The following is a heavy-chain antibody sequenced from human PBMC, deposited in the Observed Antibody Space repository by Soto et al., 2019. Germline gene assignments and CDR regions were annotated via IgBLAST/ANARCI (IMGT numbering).Heavy chain of an antibody. CDR2: IIPLFGAA. Sequence: QVQLVQSGAEVKKPGSSVKVSCKASGGTFSTSGINWVRQAPGQGLEWMGGIIPLFGAARYTQKFQGRVTITADSSTTTAYMELSSLRSEDTAIYYCAGASNSGWYYFDYWGQGTLVTVSS. CDR3: AGASNSGWYYFDY. V-gene: IGHV1-69*12. CDR1: GGTFSTSG. D-gene: IGHD6-19*01. J-gene: IGHJ4*02.